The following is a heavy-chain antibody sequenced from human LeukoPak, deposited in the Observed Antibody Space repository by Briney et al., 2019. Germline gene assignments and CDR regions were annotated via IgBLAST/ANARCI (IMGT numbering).Heavy chain of an antibody. CDR3: ARGTGYMTMGH. CDR1: GFTFSTYW. V-gene: IGHV3-74*01. CDR2: INSDGSNT. D-gene: IGHD4/OR15-4a*01. Sequence: GGSLRLSCAASGFTFSTYWMHWVRQAPGKGLMWVSRINSDGSNTHYADSVKGRFTISRDSAKNTLYLQVNSLRVEDTAVYYCARGTGYMTMGHWGLGTLVTVSS. J-gene: IGHJ4*02.